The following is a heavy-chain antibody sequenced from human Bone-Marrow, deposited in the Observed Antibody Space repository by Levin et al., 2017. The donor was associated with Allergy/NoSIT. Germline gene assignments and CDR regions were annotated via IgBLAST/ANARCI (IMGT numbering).Heavy chain of an antibody. CDR3: ARSDLKHYASGSLYGMDV. V-gene: IGHV1-46*01. CDR2: INPNGGST. D-gene: IGHD3-10*01. J-gene: IGHJ6*01. Sequence: ASVKVSCKSSGYMFTTYYMHWVRQAPGQGLEWMGMINPNGGSTTIAQKFEGRVTITRDTSTSTAYMELSSLTSDDTAVYYCARSDLKHYASGSLYGMDVWGQGTTVTVSS. CDR1: GYMFTTYY.